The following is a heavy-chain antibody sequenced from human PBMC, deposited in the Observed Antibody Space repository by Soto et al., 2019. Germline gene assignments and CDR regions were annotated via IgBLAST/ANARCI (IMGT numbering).Heavy chain of an antibody. CDR1: GFTVSSNY. CDR2: IYNGGST. J-gene: IGHJ5*02. D-gene: IGHD3-10*01. Sequence: EVQLVESGGGLVQPGGSLRLSCAASGFTVSSNYMSWVRQAPGKGLEWVSVIYNGGSTYYTDSVKGRFTISRDNSKNTLYLQMNSLRAEDTAVYYCARDRLGSYDGWFAPWGQGTLVTVSS. V-gene: IGHV3-66*01. CDR3: ARDRLGSYDGWFAP.